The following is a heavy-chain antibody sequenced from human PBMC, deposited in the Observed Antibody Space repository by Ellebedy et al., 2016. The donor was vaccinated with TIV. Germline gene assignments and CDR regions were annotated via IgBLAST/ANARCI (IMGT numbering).Heavy chain of an antibody. CDR1: GFSFNGYT. J-gene: IGHJ6*02. CDR3: SREGLEAGMDL. CDR2: ISSGSIT. Sequence: GESLKISCAASGFSFNGYTMNWVRQAPGKGLEWVSSISSGSITNYADSVEGRFSISRDDSKNTLYLQMNSLRPEDTAVYYCSREGLEAGMDLWGQGTTVIVSS. D-gene: IGHD1-26*01. V-gene: IGHV3-23*01.